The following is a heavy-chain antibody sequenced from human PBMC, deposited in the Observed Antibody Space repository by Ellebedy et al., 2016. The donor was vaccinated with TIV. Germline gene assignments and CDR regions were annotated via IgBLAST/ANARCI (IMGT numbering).Heavy chain of an antibody. Sequence: AASVKVSCKASGYTFTNYGVNWVRQAPGQGPELMGWISGYTGDAQYGQSFQGRLTLTTDKSTGTAYMELRSLRSHDTAVYYCARDYCTGGNCYHAGGYWGQGTLVTVSS. D-gene: IGHD2-15*01. J-gene: IGHJ1*01. CDR2: ISGYTGDA. CDR3: ARDYCTGGNCYHAGGY. CDR1: GYTFTNYG. V-gene: IGHV1-18*04.